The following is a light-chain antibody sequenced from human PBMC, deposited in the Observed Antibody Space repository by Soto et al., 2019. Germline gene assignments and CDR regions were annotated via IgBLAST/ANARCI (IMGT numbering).Light chain of an antibody. J-gene: IGKJ1*01. V-gene: IGKV3-20*01. CDR3: QHYGSSPWT. CDR2: DAS. Sequence: EIVLTQSPGTLSLSPGERATLSCRASQSVSSSYLAWYQQKPGRAPRLLIYDASNRATGIPDRFSASGSGTDFTLSISRLEPEDFAVYFCQHYGSSPWTFGQGTKVEIK. CDR1: QSVSSSY.